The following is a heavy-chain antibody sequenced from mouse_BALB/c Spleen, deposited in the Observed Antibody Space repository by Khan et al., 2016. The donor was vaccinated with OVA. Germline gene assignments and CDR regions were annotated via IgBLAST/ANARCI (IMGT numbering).Heavy chain of an antibody. Sequence: VELVESGPGLVQPSQSLSITCTVSGFSLTSYGIHWVRQSPGKGLEWLGVIWSGGSTDYSAVFISRLSISKDNSKSQVFFKMNSLQANDTAIYYCARNYDYDEGLAYGGQGTLVTVSA. CDR3: ARNYDYDEGLAY. J-gene: IGHJ3*01. CDR2: IWSGGST. CDR1: GFSLTSYG. D-gene: IGHD2-4*01. V-gene: IGHV2-2*02.